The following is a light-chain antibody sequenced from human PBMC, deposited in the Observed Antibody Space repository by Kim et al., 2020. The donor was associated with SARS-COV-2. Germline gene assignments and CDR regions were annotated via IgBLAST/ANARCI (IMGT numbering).Light chain of an antibody. J-gene: IGLJ1*01. CDR3: NSRDSSGNHYV. CDR2: DKN. V-gene: IGLV3-19*01. Sequence: SSELTQDPAVSVALGQTVRITCQGDSLRSYYTSWYQQKPGQAPVLVLYDKNNRPSGIPDRFSGSNSGNTASLTITGAQAEDEADYYCNSRDSSGNHYVFGTGTKVTVL. CDR1: SLRSYY.